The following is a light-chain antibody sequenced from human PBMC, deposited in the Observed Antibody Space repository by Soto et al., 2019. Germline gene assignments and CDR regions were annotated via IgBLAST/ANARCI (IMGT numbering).Light chain of an antibody. Sequence: DIVLTQTPLFLSVTPGQPASISCRSTQSLLHSDGKTYFYWFLQKAGQPPQLLIYEVSNRFSGVSDRLSGSGSETDFTLTISSLQPEDFAVYYCQQDYNLRTFGQGTKVDIK. CDR1: QSLLHSDGKTY. CDR3: QQDYNLRT. V-gene: IGKV2D-29*01. J-gene: IGKJ1*01. CDR2: EVS.